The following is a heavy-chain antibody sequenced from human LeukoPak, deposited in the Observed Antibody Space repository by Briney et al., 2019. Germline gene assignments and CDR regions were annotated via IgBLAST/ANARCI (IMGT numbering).Heavy chain of an antibody. CDR3: ARGGALLWFGASFDY. D-gene: IGHD3-10*01. CDR2: ISNDGSNK. Sequence: PGRSLRLSCAASGFTFNTYTMHWVRQAPDRGLEWVAVISNDGSNKFYVDSVKGRFTISRDNSKNTLYLQMNSLRAEDTAVYYCARGGALLWFGASFDYWGQGTLVTVSS. V-gene: IGHV3-30-3*01. J-gene: IGHJ4*02. CDR1: GFTFNTYT.